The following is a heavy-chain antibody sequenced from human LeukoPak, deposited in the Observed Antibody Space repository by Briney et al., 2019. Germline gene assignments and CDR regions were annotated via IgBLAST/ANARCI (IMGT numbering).Heavy chain of an antibody. CDR2: LSGSGGST. CDR1: GFSINNYA. J-gene: IGHJ4*02. CDR3: AKDSRGSSVRVFDC. Sequence: PGWSLRLSCAASGFSINNYAMTWVRQVPGRGLEWVSSLSGSGGSTYYADSVKGRFTISRDNSKNTLYLQMNNLRPEDTAVYYCAKDSRGSSVRVFDCWGQGTLVTVSS. V-gene: IGHV3-23*01.